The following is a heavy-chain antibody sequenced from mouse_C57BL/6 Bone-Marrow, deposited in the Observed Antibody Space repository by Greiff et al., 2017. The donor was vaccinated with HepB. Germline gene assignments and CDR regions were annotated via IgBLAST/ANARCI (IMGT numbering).Heavy chain of an antibody. D-gene: IGHD1-1*01. CDR2: IDPENGDT. CDR3: TAVYLSATVVATDY. J-gene: IGHJ4*01. CDR1: GFNIKDDY. Sequence: VQLQQSGAELVRPGASVKLSCTASGFNIKDDYMHWVKQRPEQGLEWIGWIDPENGDTEYASKFQGKATITADTSSNTAYLQLSSLTSGDTAVYYCTAVYLSATVVATDYWGQGTSVTVSS. V-gene: IGHV14-4*01.